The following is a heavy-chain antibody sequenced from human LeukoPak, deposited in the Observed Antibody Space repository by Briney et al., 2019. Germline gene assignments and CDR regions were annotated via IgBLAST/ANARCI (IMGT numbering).Heavy chain of an antibody. CDR1: GGSFSGNY. CDR3: ARGYSRYIVVVPADDAFDI. V-gene: IGHV4-34*01. Sequence: PSETLSLTCAVYGGSFSGNYWSWIRQPPGKGLEWIGQIHHTGSTNYNPSLKSRVTMSLGTPKAQFSLKLRSVTAADTAVYYCARGYSRYIVVVPADDAFDIWGQGTMVTVSS. D-gene: IGHD2-2*01. J-gene: IGHJ3*02. CDR2: IHHTGST.